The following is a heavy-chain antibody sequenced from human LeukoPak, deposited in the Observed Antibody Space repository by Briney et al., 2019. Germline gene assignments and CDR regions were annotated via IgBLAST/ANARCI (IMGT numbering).Heavy chain of an antibody. V-gene: IGHV4-4*07. CDR2: IYTSGST. J-gene: IGHJ6*02. D-gene: IGHD1-26*01. CDR3: AHRYSGSYSEYYYYGMDV. CDR1: GGSISSYY. Sequence: SETLSLTCTVSGGSISSYYWSWIRQPAGKGLEWIGRIYTSGSTNYNPSLKSRVTISVDTSKNQFSLKLSSVAAADTAVYYCAHRYSGSYSEYYYYGMDVWGQGTTVTVSS.